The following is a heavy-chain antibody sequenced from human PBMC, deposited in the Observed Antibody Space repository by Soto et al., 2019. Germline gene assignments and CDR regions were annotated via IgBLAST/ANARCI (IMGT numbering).Heavy chain of an antibody. CDR1: GFTFSSYD. CDR2: IGTAGDT. CDR3: AREGGPSGPLGNIMDV. J-gene: IGHJ6*02. Sequence: EVQLVESGGGLVQPGGSLRLSCAASGFTFSSYDMHWVRQATGKGLEWVSAIGTAGDTYYPGSVKGRFTISRENAKNSLYLQMNSLRAEDTAVYYCAREGGPSGPLGNIMDVWGQGTTVTVSS. V-gene: IGHV3-13*01. D-gene: IGHD3-16*01.